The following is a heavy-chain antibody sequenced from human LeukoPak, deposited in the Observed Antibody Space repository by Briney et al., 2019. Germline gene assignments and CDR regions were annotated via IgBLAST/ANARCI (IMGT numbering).Heavy chain of an antibody. J-gene: IGHJ4*02. CDR3: ATEGGSGSHPLY. CDR1: GYTFTSYG. Sequence: ASVKVSCKASGYTFTSYGISWVRQAPGQGPEWMGWISAYNGNRNYAQNLQGRVTMTTDTSTSTAYMELRSLRSDDTAVYYCATEGGSGSHPLYWGQGTLVTVSS. CDR2: ISAYNGNR. V-gene: IGHV1-18*01. D-gene: IGHD1-26*01.